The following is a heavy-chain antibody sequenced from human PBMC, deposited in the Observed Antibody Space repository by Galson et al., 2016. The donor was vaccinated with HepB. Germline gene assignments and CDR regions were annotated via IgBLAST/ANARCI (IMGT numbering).Heavy chain of an antibody. Sequence: SLRLSCAASGFTFSSYSMSWVRQAPGKGLEWVAYISSSSASISYADSVKGRFTISRDIAKNSVFLQLNELIDGDTAVVYCARQGGYSGYLGAFEIWGQGTMGAVSS. CDR3: ARQGGYSGYLGAFEI. CDR2: ISSSSASI. CDR1: GFTFSSYS. D-gene: IGHD5-12*01. V-gene: IGHV3-48*02. J-gene: IGHJ3*02.